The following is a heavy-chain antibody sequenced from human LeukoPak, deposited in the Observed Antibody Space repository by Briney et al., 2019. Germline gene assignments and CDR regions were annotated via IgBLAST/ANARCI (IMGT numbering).Heavy chain of an antibody. CDR1: GFTFSDYG. CDR3: ARSSGYYFGFDY. CDR2: ISSSSSYI. J-gene: IGHJ4*02. V-gene: IGHV3-21*01. D-gene: IGHD3-22*01. Sequence: GGSLRLSCAAYGFTFSDYGMNWVRQAPGKGLEWVSSISSSSSYIYYADSVEGRFTISRDNAKNSLYLQMNSLRAEDTAVYYCARSSGYYFGFDYWGQGTLVTVSS.